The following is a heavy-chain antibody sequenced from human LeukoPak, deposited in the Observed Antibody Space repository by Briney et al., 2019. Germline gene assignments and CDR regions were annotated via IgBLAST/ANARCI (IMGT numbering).Heavy chain of an antibody. CDR1: GGSISSYY. Sequence: SETLSLTCTVSGGSISSYYWSWIRQPSGKGLEWIGYIYYSGSTNYNPSLKSRVTISVDTSKNQFSLKLSSVTAADTAVYYCARRISRGYYYYYGMDVWGQGTTVTVSS. CDR2: IYYSGST. V-gene: IGHV4-59*08. D-gene: IGHD3-3*02. J-gene: IGHJ6*02. CDR3: ARRISRGYYYYYGMDV.